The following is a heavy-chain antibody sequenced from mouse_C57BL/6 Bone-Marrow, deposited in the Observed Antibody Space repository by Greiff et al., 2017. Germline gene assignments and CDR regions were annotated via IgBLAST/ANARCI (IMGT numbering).Heavy chain of an antibody. CDR3: EQQGWFAY. J-gene: IGHJ3*01. CDR2: IYPGDGDT. Sequence: VKLLESGAELVKPGASVKISCKASGYAFSSYWMNWVKQRPGKGLAWIGQIYPGDGDTNYNGKFKGKATLTADKSSSTAYMQLSSLTSEDSAVYFCEQQGWFAYWGQGTLVTVSA. D-gene: IGHD6-1*01. V-gene: IGHV1-80*01. CDR1: GYAFSSYW.